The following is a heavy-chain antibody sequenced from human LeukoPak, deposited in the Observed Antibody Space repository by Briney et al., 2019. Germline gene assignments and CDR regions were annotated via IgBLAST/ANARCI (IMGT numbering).Heavy chain of an antibody. CDR1: GGSISSGDYY. CDR2: IYYSGST. D-gene: IGHD6-6*01. V-gene: IGHV4-30-4*01. Sequence: NPSETLSLTCTVSGGSISSGDYYWSWIRQPPGKGLEWIGYIYYSGSTYYNPSLKSRVTISVDTSKNQFSLKLSPVTAADTAVYYCARDIAARPYYYYGMDVWGQGTTVTVSS. J-gene: IGHJ6*02. CDR3: ARDIAARPYYYYGMDV.